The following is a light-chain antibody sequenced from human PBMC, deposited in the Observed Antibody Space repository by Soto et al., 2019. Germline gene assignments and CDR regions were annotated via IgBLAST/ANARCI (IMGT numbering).Light chain of an antibody. J-gene: IGKJ5*01. CDR3: QQSGSSSIT. CDR1: QSVSNTY. CDR2: GAS. Sequence: EIVLTQSPGTLSMSPGDKATLSCRASQSVSNTYLTWYQQRPGQAPRLLIYGASTRATGIPDRFSGSGSGTDFTLTISRLESEDFSVYFCQQSGSSSITFGRGTRLEIK. V-gene: IGKV3-20*01.